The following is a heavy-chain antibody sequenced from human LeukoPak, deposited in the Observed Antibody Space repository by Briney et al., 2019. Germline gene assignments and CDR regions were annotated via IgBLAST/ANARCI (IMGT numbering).Heavy chain of an antibody. CDR2: ISWNSGSI. J-gene: IGHJ6*03. Sequence: GGSLRLSCAASGFTFDDYAMHWVRHAPGKGLEWVSGISWNSGSIGYADSVKGRFTISRDNAKNSLYLQMNSLRAEDTALYYCAKDIAHRDYYYYYMDVWGKGTTVTVSS. D-gene: IGHD1-14*01. V-gene: IGHV3-9*01. CDR3: AKDIAHRDYYYYYMDV. CDR1: GFTFDDYA.